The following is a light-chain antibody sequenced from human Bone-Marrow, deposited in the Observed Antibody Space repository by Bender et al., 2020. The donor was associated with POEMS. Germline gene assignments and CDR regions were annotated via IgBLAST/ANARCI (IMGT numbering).Light chain of an antibody. J-gene: IGLJ3*02. CDR1: NSDVGDYDY. CDR2: DVR. Sequence: QSALTQPASVSGSPGQSITISCTGTNSDVGDYDYVYWYQQHPGKAPKLVIYDVRSRPSGVSSRFSGSRSGNTATLTISGLQAEDEADYYCSSRTPSSVLFGGGTKLTVL. V-gene: IGLV2-14*03. CDR3: SSRTPSSVL.